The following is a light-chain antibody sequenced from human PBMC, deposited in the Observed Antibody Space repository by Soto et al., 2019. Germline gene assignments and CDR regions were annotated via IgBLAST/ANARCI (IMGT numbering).Light chain of an antibody. CDR1: QSVGSY. CDR3: QHYNDYSWT. CDR2: DAS. V-gene: IGKV3-11*01. J-gene: IGKJ1*01. Sequence: EIVLTQSPATLSLSPGERATLSCRASQSVGSYLAWYQQKPGQAPRLLISDASNRATGIPARFSGSGSGTEFTLTISSLQPDDSATYYCQHYNDYSWTFGQGTKVEIK.